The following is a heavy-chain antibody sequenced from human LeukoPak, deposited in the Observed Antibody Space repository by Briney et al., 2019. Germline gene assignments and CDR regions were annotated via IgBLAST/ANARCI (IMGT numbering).Heavy chain of an antibody. Sequence: ASVKVSCKASGYTFAGNYMHWVRQAPGQGLEWMGWINPNSGDTNYAQKFQGRVTMTRDTSISTAYMELSRLRSDDTAVYYCARWAYSGSYSIDYWGQGTLVTVSS. CDR1: GYTFAGNY. CDR3: ARWAYSGSYSIDY. J-gene: IGHJ4*02. V-gene: IGHV1-2*02. D-gene: IGHD1-26*01. CDR2: INPNSGDT.